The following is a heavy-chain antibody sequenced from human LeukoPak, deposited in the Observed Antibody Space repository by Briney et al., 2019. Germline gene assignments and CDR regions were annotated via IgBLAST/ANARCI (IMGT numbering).Heavy chain of an antibody. V-gene: IGHV4-39*01. J-gene: IGHJ4*02. CDR1: GGSISSSSYY. D-gene: IGHD3-22*01. Sequence: SETLSLTCTVSGGSISSSSYYWGWIRQPPGKGLEWIGSIYYSGSTYYNPSLKSRVTISVDTSKNQFSLKLSSVTAADTAVYYCATWITMIVVVTSYWGQGTLVTVSP. CDR3: ATWITMIVVVTSY. CDR2: IYYSGST.